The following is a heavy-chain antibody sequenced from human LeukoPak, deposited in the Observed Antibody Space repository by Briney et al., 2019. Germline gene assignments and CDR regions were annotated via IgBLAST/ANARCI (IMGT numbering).Heavy chain of an antibody. CDR2: IIGSGRTT. D-gene: IGHD1-26*01. CDR3: VREGRRIVGASAY. CDR1: GFTFISYF. J-gene: IGHJ4*02. Sequence: RTGGSLRLSCEASGFTFISYFMSRVRQAPGKGLEWVASIIGSGRTTKYADAVKGRFTISRDNSKNSLYLQMSSLIVDDTAVYYCVREGRRIVGASAYWGRGTLVAVSS. V-gene: IGHV3-23*01.